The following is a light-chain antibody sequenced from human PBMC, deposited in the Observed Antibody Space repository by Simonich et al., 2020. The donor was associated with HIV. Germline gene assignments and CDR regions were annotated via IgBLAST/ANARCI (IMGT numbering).Light chain of an antibody. CDR2: YAS. Sequence: EIVMTQSPATLSVSPGERPTLTCRASQNIPGNLAWYQQKPGQAPRLLIYYASTRATGVPARFSGSGFGTDFTLTISSMQSEDCAVYYCQQYNNWPSPFTFGPGTKVDLK. V-gene: IGKV3-15*01. J-gene: IGKJ3*01. CDR3: QQYNNWPSPFT. CDR1: QNIPGN.